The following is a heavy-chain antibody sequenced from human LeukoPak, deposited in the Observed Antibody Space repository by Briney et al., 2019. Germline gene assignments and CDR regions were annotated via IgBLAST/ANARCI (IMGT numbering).Heavy chain of an antibody. CDR3: ARDRKSGSYGFDY. J-gene: IGHJ4*02. Sequence: SETLSLTCTVSGGSISSYYWSWIRQPPGKGLEWIGRIYTSGSTNYNPSLKSRVTISVDTSKNQFSLKLSPVTAADTAVYYCARDRKSGSYGFDYWGQGTLVTVSS. D-gene: IGHD1-26*01. V-gene: IGHV4-4*08. CDR2: IYTSGST. CDR1: GGSISSYY.